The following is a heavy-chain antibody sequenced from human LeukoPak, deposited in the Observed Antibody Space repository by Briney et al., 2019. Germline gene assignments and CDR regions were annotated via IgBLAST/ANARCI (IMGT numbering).Heavy chain of an antibody. D-gene: IGHD3-22*01. V-gene: IGHV4-59*12. CDR1: GGSFSGYY. J-gene: IGHJ4*02. CDR2: IYYSGST. Sequence: SETLSLTCAVYGGSFSGYYWSWIRQPPGKGLEWIGYIYYSGSTNYNPSLKSRVTISVDTSKNQFSLKLSSVTAADTAVYYCALDYDSSGCFDYWGQGTLATVSS. CDR3: ALDYDSSGCFDY.